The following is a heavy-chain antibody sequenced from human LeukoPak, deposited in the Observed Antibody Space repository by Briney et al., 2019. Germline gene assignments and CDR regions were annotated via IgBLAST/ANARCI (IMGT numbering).Heavy chain of an antibody. Sequence: PSETLSLTCTVPGGSISSYYWSWIRQPPGKGLEWIGYIYYSGRTNYNPSLKSRVTISVDKSKNQFSLKLSSVTAADTAVYYCARDPSIAAAGPLFDYWGQGTLVTVSS. V-gene: IGHV4-59*01. CDR1: GGSISSYY. D-gene: IGHD6-13*01. CDR3: ARDPSIAAAGPLFDY. CDR2: IYYSGRT. J-gene: IGHJ4*02.